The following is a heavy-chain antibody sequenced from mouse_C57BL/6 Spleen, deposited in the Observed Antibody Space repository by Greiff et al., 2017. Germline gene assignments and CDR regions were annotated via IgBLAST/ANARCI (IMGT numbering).Heavy chain of an antibody. V-gene: IGHV5-6*01. Sequence: EVHLVESGGDLVKPGGSLKLSCAASGFTFSSYGMSWVRQTPDKRLEWVATISSGGSYTYYPDSVKGRFTISRDNAKNTLYLQMSSLKSEDTAMYYCARQRYDYAWFAYWGQGTLVTVSA. CDR3: ARQRYDYAWFAY. D-gene: IGHD2-4*01. CDR2: ISSGGSYT. J-gene: IGHJ3*01. CDR1: GFTFSSYG.